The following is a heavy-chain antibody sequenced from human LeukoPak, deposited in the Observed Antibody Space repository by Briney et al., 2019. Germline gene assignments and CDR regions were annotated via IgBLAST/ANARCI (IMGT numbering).Heavy chain of an antibody. Sequence: GGSLRLSCTASGFMFGGYAVSWVRQAPGKGLEWVGFIRSESYGGTTEYAASVKGRFTISRDYSKSIAYLQMNSLKTEDTAVYYCSRAVAHLDYWGQGTLVTVSS. CDR2: IRSESYGGTT. CDR3: SRAVAHLDY. V-gene: IGHV3-49*04. D-gene: IGHD4-23*01. J-gene: IGHJ4*02. CDR1: GFMFGGYA.